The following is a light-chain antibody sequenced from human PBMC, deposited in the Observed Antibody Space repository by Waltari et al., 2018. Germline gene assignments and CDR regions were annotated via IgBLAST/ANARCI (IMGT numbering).Light chain of an antibody. CDR3: LQSTKEPYS. CDR2: KVT. Sequence: DILMTQTPLSLPVTPGEPASISCRSSESLLYRNGNTYLHWFLQKPGQSPRLLIYKVTNRESGVPDRFSGSGSGTDFTLKINRVEPEDVGVYYCLQSTKEPYSFGQGTKVGIK. CDR1: ESLLYRNGNTY. J-gene: IGKJ2*03. V-gene: IGKV2D-29*02.